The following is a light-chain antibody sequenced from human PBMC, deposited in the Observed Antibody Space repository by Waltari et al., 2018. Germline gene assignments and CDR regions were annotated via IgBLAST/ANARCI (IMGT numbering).Light chain of an antibody. CDR2: GAS. CDR1: QTVKNNY. Sequence: VLTQSPDTLALSPGERATLSCRASQTVKNNYLSWFQHKHGQAPRLLFFGASNRATGIPDRFTVSGSGTDFTLTISRLEPEDFAVYYCQQYGNSPWTFGPGTRVEIK. J-gene: IGKJ1*01. CDR3: QQYGNSPWT. V-gene: IGKV3-20*01.